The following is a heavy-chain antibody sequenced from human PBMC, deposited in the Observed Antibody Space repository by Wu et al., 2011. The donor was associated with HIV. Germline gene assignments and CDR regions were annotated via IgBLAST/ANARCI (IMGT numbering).Heavy chain of an antibody. D-gene: IGHD6-13*01. CDR3: ARDRGAAGAWVGMDV. J-gene: IGHJ6*02. CDR2: INPSGGST. Sequence: QVQLVQSGAEVKKPGSSVKVSCKASGGTFSSYAISWVRQAPGQGLEWMGRINPSGGSTNYAQKFQGRVTMTRDTSTSTVYMELSSLRSEDTAVYYCARDRGAAGAWVGMDVWGQGTTVTVSS. CDR1: GGTFSSYA. V-gene: IGHV1-69*04.